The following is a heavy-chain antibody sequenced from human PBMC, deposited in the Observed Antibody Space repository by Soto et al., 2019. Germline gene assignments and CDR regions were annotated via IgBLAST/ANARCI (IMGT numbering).Heavy chain of an antibody. V-gene: IGHV1-18*01. D-gene: IGHD2-2*01. CDR2: ISAYNGNT. CDR1: GYTFTSYD. CDR3: ARGSREFDY. Sequence: GASVKVSCKASGYTFTSYDITWVRQAPGQGLEWKGWISAYNGNTNYAQKVQGRVTMTTDTSTSPAYIELRSLRSYDTAVYYCARGSREFDYWGQGTLVTVSS. J-gene: IGHJ4*02.